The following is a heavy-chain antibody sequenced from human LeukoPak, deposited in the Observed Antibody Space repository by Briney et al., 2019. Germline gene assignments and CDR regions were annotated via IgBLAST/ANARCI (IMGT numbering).Heavy chain of an antibody. CDR3: ATVVRDDILTGYYIDY. CDR2: IYYSGST. J-gene: IGHJ4*02. D-gene: IGHD3-9*01. V-gene: IGHV4-59*01. CDR1: GGSISSYY. Sequence: SETLSLTCTVSGGSISSYYWSWIRQPPGKGLEWIGYIYYSGSTKYNPSFKSRVTISVETSKNQFSLKLISVTAADTAVYYCATVVRDDILTGYYIDYWGQGTLVTVSS.